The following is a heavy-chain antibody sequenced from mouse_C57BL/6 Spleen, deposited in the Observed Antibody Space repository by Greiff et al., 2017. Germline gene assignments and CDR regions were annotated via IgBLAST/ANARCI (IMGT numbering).Heavy chain of an antibody. D-gene: IGHD2-5*01. V-gene: IGHV10-1*01. CDR3: VRLGAYYSNYEGAMDY. CDR2: IRSKSNNYAT. Sequence: EVKLMESGGGLVQPKGSLKLSCAASGFSFNTYAMNWVRQAPGKGLEWVARIRSKSNNYATYYADSVKDRFTISRDDSESMLYLQMNNLKTEDTAMYYCVRLGAYYSNYEGAMDYWGQGTSVTVSS. CDR1: GFSFNTYA. J-gene: IGHJ4*01.